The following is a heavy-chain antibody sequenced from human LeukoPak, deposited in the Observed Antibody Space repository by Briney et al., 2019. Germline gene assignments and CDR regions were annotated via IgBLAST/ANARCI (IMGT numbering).Heavy chain of an antibody. CDR3: AIYCSSTSCYWTDAFDI. Sequence: GGSLRLSCAASGFTFSSYSMNWVRQAPGKGLEWVSSISSSSYIYYASSVKGRFTISRDNAKNSLYLQMNSLRAEDTAVYYCAIYCSSTSCYWTDAFDIWGQGTMVTVSS. J-gene: IGHJ3*02. CDR2: ISSSSYI. CDR1: GFTFSSYS. D-gene: IGHD2-2*01. V-gene: IGHV3-21*01.